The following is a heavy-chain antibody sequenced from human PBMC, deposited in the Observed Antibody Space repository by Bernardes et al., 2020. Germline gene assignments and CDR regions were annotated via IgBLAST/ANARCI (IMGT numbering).Heavy chain of an antibody. V-gene: IGHV3-7*01. CDR2: IKQDGSEK. CDR1: GFTFSSYW. D-gene: IGHD1-26*01. CDR3: ASSKWELLRFAY. J-gene: IGHJ4*02. Sequence: GSLRLSCAASGFTFSSYWMSWVRQAPGKGLEWVANIKQDGSEKYYVDSVKGRFTISRDNAKNSLYLQMNSLRAEDTAVYYCASSKWELLRFAYWGQGTLVTVSS.